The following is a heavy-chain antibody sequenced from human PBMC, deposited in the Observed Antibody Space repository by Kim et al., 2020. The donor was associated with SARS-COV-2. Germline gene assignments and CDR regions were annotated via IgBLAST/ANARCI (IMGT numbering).Heavy chain of an antibody. CDR2: IWYDGSNK. CDR1: GFTFSNYG. D-gene: IGHD2-2*01. J-gene: IGHJ6*02. V-gene: IGHV3-33*06. CDR3: AKLIKDVVVIPTADRDYYVMDV. Sequence: GGSLRLSCAASGFTFSNYGMHWVRQAPGKGLEWVAVIWYDGSNKYYADSVKGRFTISRDNSKNTLYLQMNSLRAEDTAVYYCAKLIKDVVVIPTADRDYYVMDVWGQGTTVTVSS.